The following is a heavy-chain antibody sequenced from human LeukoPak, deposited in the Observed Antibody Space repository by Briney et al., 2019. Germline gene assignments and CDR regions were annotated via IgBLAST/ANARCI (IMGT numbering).Heavy chain of an antibody. CDR2: IYPGDSDA. CDR1: GYSFTSYW. J-gene: IGHJ4*02. Sequence: GESLKISCKGSGYSFTSYWIGWVRQMPGKGLEWMGIIYPGDSDARYSPSFQGQVTISADKSISTAYLQWSSLKASDTAMYYCARRRDLYSGSYYPFDHWGQGTLVTVSS. CDR3: ARRRDLYSGSYYPFDH. D-gene: IGHD1-26*01. V-gene: IGHV5-51*01.